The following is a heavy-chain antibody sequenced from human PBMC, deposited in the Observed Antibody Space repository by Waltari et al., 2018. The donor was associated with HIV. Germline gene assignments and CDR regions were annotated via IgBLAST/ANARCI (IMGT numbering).Heavy chain of an antibody. D-gene: IGHD6-19*01. CDR2: IYYSGNTYYNT. V-gene: IGHV4-39*07. Sequence: QLQLQESGPGLVKPSETLSLTCSVSGGSISSSSYFWGWIRPSPGRGLEWIGSIYYSGNTYYNTYYNPSLKSRVTISADTSKNQFSLKLRSVTAADTALYYCTRGFYSSGELHWGQGTLVTVSS. CDR3: TRGFYSSGELH. J-gene: IGHJ1*01. CDR1: GGSISSSSYF.